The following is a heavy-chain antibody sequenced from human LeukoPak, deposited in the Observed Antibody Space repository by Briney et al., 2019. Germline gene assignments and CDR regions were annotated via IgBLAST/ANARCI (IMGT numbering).Heavy chain of an antibody. CDR3: AKHTKDIVVVPAATAVDY. J-gene: IGHJ4*02. D-gene: IGHD2-2*01. V-gene: IGHV3-23*01. CDR1: GFTFSGYA. Sequence: PGGSLRLSCAASGFTFSGYAMSWVRQAPGKGLEWVSAISGSGGSTYYADSVKGRFTISRDNSKNTLYLQMNSLRAEDTAVYYCAKHTKDIVVVPAATAVDYWGQGTLVTVSS. CDR2: ISGSGGST.